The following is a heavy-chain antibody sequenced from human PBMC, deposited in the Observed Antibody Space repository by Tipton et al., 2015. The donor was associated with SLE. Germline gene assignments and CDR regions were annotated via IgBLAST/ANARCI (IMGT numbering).Heavy chain of an antibody. CDR2: IYNSGSN. V-gene: IGHV4-59*02. Sequence: TLSLTCTVSGDSVSSYYWNWIRQPPGRGLEWIGYIYNSGSNNYNPSLKSRVTISIDTSKNQFTLRLSSVIAADTAVYYCARDPDHDPPPWGQGTLLTVSS. CDR1: GDSVSSYY. J-gene: IGHJ5*02. CDR3: ARDPDHDPPP. D-gene: IGHD1-14*01.